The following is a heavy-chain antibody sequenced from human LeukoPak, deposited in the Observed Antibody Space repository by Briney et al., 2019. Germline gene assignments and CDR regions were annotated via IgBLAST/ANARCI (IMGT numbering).Heavy chain of an antibody. D-gene: IGHD3-10*01. CDR2: IYSGGST. V-gene: IGHV3-53*01. CDR3: ARLLWFGEFDDY. Sequence: GSLRLSCAASGFTVISNYMSWVRQAPGKGLEWVSVIYSGGSTYYADSVKGRFTISRDNSKNTLYLQMNSLRAEDTAVYYCARLLWFGEFDDYWGQGTLVTVSS. CDR1: GFTVISNY. J-gene: IGHJ4*02.